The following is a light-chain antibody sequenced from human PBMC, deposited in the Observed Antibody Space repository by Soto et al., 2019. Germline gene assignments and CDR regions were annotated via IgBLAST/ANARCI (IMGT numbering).Light chain of an antibody. CDR1: QSISSW. V-gene: IGKV1-5*01. CDR2: DAS. J-gene: IGKJ1*01. Sequence: DIQMTQSPSSLSASVGYIITITCRASQSISSWLAWYKQKPGKAPKLLIYDASSLESGVPSRLSGSGSGTEFTLTISSMKPDDFATYYCQQYNSYSSFGHGTKVDI. CDR3: QQYNSYSS.